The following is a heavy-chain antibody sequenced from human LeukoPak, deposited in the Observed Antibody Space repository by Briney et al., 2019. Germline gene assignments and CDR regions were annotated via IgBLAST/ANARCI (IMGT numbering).Heavy chain of an antibody. CDR3: ARGRGV. J-gene: IGHJ6*02. Sequence: SETLSLTCTVSGGSISSGAYPWSWLRQHPGEGLEWIGYIYYSGSTYYNPSLKSRVSISVDTCKNQFSLKLSSVTAADTAVYYCARGRGVWGQGTTVTVSS. CDR2: IYYSGST. V-gene: IGHV4-31*03. CDR1: GGSISSGAYP.